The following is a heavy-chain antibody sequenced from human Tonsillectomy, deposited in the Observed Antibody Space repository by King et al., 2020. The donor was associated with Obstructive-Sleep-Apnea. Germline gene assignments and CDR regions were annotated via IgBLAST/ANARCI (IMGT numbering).Heavy chain of an antibody. J-gene: IGHJ3*02. CDR3: ARGRDCSGGSCYNDAFDI. Sequence: VQLVESGAEVKKPGASVKVSCKASGYTFTSYDINWVRQATGQGLEWMGWMNPNSGNTGYAQKFQGRVTMTRNTSISTAYMELSSLGSEDTAVYYCARGRDCSGGSCYNDAFDIWGQGTIVTVSS. D-gene: IGHD2-15*01. CDR1: GYTFTSYD. CDR2: MNPNSGNT. V-gene: IGHV1-8*01.